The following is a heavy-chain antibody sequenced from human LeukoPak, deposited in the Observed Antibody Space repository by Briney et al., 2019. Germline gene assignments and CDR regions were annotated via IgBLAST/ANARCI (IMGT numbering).Heavy chain of an antibody. CDR1: GYTLTELS. CDR3: ATRAYSNYVRGYYYYMGV. V-gene: IGHV1-24*01. D-gene: IGHD4-11*01. CDR2: FDPEDGET. Sequence: ASVKVSCKXSGYTLTELSMHWVRQAPGKGLEWMGGFDPEDGETIYAQKFQGRVTITEDTSTDTAYMELSSLRSEDTAVYYCATRAYSNYVRGYYYYMGVWGKGTTVTVSS. J-gene: IGHJ6*03.